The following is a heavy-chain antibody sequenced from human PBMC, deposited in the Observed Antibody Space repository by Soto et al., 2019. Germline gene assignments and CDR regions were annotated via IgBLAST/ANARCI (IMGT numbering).Heavy chain of an antibody. Sequence: ASVKVSCKASGYTFTSYGISWVRQAPGQGLEWMRWISAYNGNTNYAQKLQGRVTMTTDTSTSTAYMELRSLRSDDTAVYYCARDGLTGTTYYYGMDVWGQGTTVTVSS. CDR1: GYTFTSYG. CDR3: ARDGLTGTTYYYGMDV. D-gene: IGHD1-7*01. J-gene: IGHJ6*02. V-gene: IGHV1-18*04. CDR2: ISAYNGNT.